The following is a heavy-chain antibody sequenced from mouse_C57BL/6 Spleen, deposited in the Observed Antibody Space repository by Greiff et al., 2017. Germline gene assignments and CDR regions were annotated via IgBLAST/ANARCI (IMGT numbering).Heavy chain of an antibody. Sequence: QLQESGPELVKPGASVKISCKASGYSFTDYNMNWVKQSNGKSLEWIGVINPNYGTTSYNQKFKGKATLTVDQSSSTAYMQLNSLTSEDSAVYDFARSDGYPTLFAYWGQGTLVTVSA. CDR1: GYSFTDYN. D-gene: IGHD2-3*01. CDR2: INPNYGTT. J-gene: IGHJ3*01. V-gene: IGHV1-39*01. CDR3: ARSDGYPTLFAY.